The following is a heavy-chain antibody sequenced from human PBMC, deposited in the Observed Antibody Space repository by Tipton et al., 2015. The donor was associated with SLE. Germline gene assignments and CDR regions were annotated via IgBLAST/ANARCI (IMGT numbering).Heavy chain of an antibody. V-gene: IGHV4-39*07. D-gene: IGHD1-7*01. J-gene: IGHJ4*02. CDR1: GGSLSSSGYY. Sequence: TLSLTCTVSGGSLSSSGYYWGWIRQPPGKGLEWIGSIYYGGNTYYNPSLKSRFTISVDTSKNQFSLKLSSVTAADTAVYYCARDKNYRYFDYWGQGTLVTVSS. CDR2: IYYGGNT. CDR3: ARDKNYRYFDY.